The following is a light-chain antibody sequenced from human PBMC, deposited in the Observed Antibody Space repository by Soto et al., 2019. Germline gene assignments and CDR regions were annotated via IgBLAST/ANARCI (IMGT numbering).Light chain of an antibody. V-gene: IGKV3-15*01. CDR2: GTS. Sequence: EIVMTQSPATLSVSPGERATLSCRASQSVSSNLAWYQQKPGQAPRLFIYGTSTRATGIPARFSGSGSGTEFTLTISSLQSEDFAVYYCLQYDNWLRTFGQGTKV. CDR3: LQYDNWLRT. J-gene: IGKJ1*01. CDR1: QSVSSN.